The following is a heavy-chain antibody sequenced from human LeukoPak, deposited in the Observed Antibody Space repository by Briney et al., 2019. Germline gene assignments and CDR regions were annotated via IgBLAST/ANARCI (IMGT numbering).Heavy chain of an antibody. J-gene: IGHJ4*02. D-gene: IGHD6-6*01. Sequence: ASVKVSCKASGYTFTSYYMHWVRQAPGQGLEWMGIINPSGGSTSYAQKLQGRVTMTRDTSTSTVYMELSSLRSEDTAVYYCARDFEYSSSPREVCDYWGQGTLVTVSS. CDR1: GYTFTSYY. CDR3: ARDFEYSSSPREVCDY. CDR2: INPSGGST. V-gene: IGHV1-46*01.